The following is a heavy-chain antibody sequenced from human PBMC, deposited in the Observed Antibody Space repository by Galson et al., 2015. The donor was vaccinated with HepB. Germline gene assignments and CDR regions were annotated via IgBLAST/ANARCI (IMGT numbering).Heavy chain of an antibody. D-gene: IGHD6-13*01. CDR2: ISWDGGIT. V-gene: IGHV3-43*01. CDR3: TKIGRPYSSTNTVYFDF. J-gene: IGHJ4*02. Sequence: SLRLSCAASGFTVDEYNMHWVRQAPGKGLEWVSLISWDGGITYYEDSVKGRFTISRDNSKNSLYLQMSSLRTEDTALYYCTKIGRPYSSTNTVYFDFWGQGTLVTVSS. CDR1: GFTVDEYN.